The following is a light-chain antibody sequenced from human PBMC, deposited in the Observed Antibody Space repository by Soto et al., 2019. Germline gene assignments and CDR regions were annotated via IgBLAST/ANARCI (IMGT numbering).Light chain of an antibody. CDR1: QSVSNNY. Sequence: EIVLTQSPATLSLSPGERATLSCRASQSVSNNYLAWYQQKPGQAPRLLIYGASNRATGIPARFSGSGSGTDFTLTISSLEPEDFAVYYCQQRSNWLITFGQGTRLEIK. J-gene: IGKJ5*01. CDR3: QQRSNWLIT. CDR2: GAS. V-gene: IGKV3-11*01.